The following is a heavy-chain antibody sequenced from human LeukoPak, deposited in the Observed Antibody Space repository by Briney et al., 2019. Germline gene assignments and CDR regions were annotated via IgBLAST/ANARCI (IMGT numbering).Heavy chain of an antibody. CDR2: FNPSGGST. Sequence: ASVKVSCKASGYTFTSYYMHWVRQAPGQGLEGMGIFNPSGGSTSYAQKFQGRVTMTRDTSTSTVYMELSSLRSEDTAVYYCARDSPRTVAVHWFDPWGQGTLVTVSS. CDR1: GYTFTSYY. D-gene: IGHD2-21*01. J-gene: IGHJ5*02. V-gene: IGHV1-46*01. CDR3: ARDSPRTVAVHWFDP.